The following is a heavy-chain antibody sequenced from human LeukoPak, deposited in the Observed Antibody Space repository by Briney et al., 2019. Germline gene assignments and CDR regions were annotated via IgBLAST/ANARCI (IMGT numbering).Heavy chain of an antibody. J-gene: IGHJ4*02. CDR2: IYYSGST. CDR3: ARQSSSGWYPAYFDY. Sequence: SETLSLTCTVSGGSISSYYWSWIRQPPGKGLEWIGYIYYSGSTNYNPSLKSRVTMSVDTSKNQFSLKLSSVTAADTAVYYCARQSSSGWYPAYFDYWGQGTLVTVSS. V-gene: IGHV4-59*08. D-gene: IGHD6-19*01. CDR1: GGSISSYY.